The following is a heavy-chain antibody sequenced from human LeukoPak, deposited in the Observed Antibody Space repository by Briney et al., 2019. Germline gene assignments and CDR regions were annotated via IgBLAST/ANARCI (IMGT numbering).Heavy chain of an antibody. CDR2: ISYGGDST. CDR3: VRDNSGSVVRGVLQY. CDR1: GFTFASYA. D-gene: IGHD3-10*01. V-gene: IGHV3-23*01. J-gene: IGHJ4*02. Sequence: GGSLRLSCAASGFTFASYAMTWVRQAPGKGLEWVSGISYGGDSTYYADSVKGRFTISRDNSQNTLYLQMNSLRAEDTAVYYCVRDNSGSVVRGVLQYWGQGTLVTVSS.